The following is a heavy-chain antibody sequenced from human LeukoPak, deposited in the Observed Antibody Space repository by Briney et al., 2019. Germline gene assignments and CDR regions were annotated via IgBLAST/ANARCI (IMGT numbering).Heavy chain of an antibody. J-gene: IGHJ4*02. D-gene: IGHD6-19*01. V-gene: IGHV3-49*03. CDR3: SRGSGWLSVY. CDR1: GFTFGDYL. Sequence: GRSLRLSCTASGFTFGDYLMSWFRQAPGKGLEWIGFISGGTTEYAASVKGRFTISRDDSTSIAYLQMNSLTTEDTAVYYCSRGSGWLSVYWGQGTLVTVSS. CDR2: ISGGTT.